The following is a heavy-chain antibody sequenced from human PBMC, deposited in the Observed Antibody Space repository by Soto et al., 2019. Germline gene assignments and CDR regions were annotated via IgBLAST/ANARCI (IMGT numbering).Heavy chain of an antibody. CDR3: AKQGEYYDFWSGYNSTRGWFDP. CDR2: ISWNSGSI. D-gene: IGHD3-3*01. Sequence: EVQLVESGGGLVQPGRSLRISCAASGFTFDDYAMHWVRQAPGKGLEWVSGISWNSGSIGYADSVKGRFTISRDNAKNSLYLQMNSLRAEDTALYYCAKQGEYYDFWSGYNSTRGWFDPWGQGTLVTVSS. CDR1: GFTFDDYA. J-gene: IGHJ5*02. V-gene: IGHV3-9*01.